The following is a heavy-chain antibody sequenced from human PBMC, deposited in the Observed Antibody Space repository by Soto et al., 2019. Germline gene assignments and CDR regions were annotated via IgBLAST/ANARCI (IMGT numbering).Heavy chain of an antibody. CDR2: ISSSSYI. D-gene: IGHD6-19*01. CDR1: GFTFSSYS. J-gene: IGHJ5*02. CDR3: ARDGHSSGWQEIRPNWFVP. Sequence: GGSLRLSCAASGFTFSSYSMNWVRKAPGKGLEWVSSISSSSYIYYADSVKGRFTISRDNAKNSLYLQMNSLRAEDTAVYYCARDGHSSGWQEIRPNWFVPWGQGTLVTVSS. V-gene: IGHV3-21*01.